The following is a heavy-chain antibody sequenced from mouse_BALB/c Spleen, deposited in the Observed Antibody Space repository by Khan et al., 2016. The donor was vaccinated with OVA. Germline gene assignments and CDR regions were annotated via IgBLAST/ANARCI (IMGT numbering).Heavy chain of an antibody. J-gene: IGHJ3*01. D-gene: IGHD4-1*01. CDR1: GYTFTSYW. Sequence: EVQLQESGTVLARPGASVKMSCKASGYTFTSYWMHWVKQRPGQGLEWIGDIYPGNTDTNYNQKFKGKAKLTAVTSTSTAYMELSSLTNEDSAVYCCTRRNWDVAWCAYWGQGTLVTVSA. CDR3: TRRNWDVAWCAY. V-gene: IGHV1-5*01. CDR2: IYPGNTDT.